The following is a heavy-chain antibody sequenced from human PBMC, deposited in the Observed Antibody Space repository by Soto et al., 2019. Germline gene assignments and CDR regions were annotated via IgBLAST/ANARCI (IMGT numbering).Heavy chain of an antibody. CDR3: ARLTFHYALSSMDV. D-gene: IGHD3-16*01. Sequence: GASVKVSFKASGGTFSSYAISWLRQAPGQGLEWMGGIIPIFGTANYAQKFQGRVTIAADESTSTAYMELSSLRSEDTAVYYCARLTFHYALSSMDVWGQGTTVTVSS. CDR2: IIPIFGTA. J-gene: IGHJ6*02. CDR1: GGTFSSYA. V-gene: IGHV1-69*13.